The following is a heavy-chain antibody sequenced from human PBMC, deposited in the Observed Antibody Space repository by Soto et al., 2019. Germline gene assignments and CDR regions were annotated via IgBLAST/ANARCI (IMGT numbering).Heavy chain of an antibody. CDR3: AKDRQYPRDYFHY. D-gene: IGHD4-4*01. V-gene: IGHV3-23*01. CDR1: GFAFNDFA. Sequence: EVHLLESGGDLVLPGGSLRLSCAASGFAFNDFAMSWVRQAPGKGPEWLSTISGSGDKTFHSDSVKGRFDISRDISRNTVFLQMDSLRAEDTAVYYCAKDRQYPRDYFHYWGQGTLVTVSS. CDR2: ISGSGDKT. J-gene: IGHJ4*02.